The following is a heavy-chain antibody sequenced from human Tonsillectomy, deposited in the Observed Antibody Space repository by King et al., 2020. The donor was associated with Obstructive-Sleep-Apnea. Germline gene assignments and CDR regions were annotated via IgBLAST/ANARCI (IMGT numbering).Heavy chain of an antibody. CDR2: ITARGSTI. J-gene: IGHJ4*02. Sequence: VQLVESGGGVVKPGRSLRLSCEASGFTFSEYDTTWVRQAPGKGLEWVLYITARGSTIYYADSVKGRFTISRDNAKNPVYLQQDRLRAEDTAVYYCTGGVLGFWGQGTLVTVSS. D-gene: IGHD3-16*01. CDR3: TGGVLGF. CDR1: GFTFSEYD. V-gene: IGHV3-11*01.